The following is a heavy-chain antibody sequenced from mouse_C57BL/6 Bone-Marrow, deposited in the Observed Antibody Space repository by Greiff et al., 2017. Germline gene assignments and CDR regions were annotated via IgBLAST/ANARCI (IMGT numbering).Heavy chain of an antibody. D-gene: IGHD1-1*01. J-gene: IGHJ1*03. CDR3: ARRGNVSRGDFDV. V-gene: IGHV1-69*01. Sequence: QVQLQQPGAELVMPGASVKLSCKASGYTFTSYWMHWVKQRPGQGLEWIGEIDPSDSYNNYNQKFKGKSTLTVDKSSSTAYMQLSSLTSEDSAVYYCARRGNVSRGDFDVWGTGTTVTVSS. CDR2: IDPSDSYN. CDR1: GYTFTSYW.